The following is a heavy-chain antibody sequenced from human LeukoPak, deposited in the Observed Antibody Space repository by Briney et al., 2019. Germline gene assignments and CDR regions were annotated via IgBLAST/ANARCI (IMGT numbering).Heavy chain of an antibody. CDR2: ISSSSSYI. Sequence: GGSLRLSCAASGFTFSSYSMNWVRQAPGKGLEWVSSISSSSSYIYYADSVKGRFTISRDNAKNSLYLQMNSLRVEDTAVYYCARLGLEVGGPNWFDPWGQGTLVTVSP. D-gene: IGHD1-1*01. V-gene: IGHV3-21*01. CDR3: ARLGLEVGGPNWFDP. CDR1: GFTFSSYS. J-gene: IGHJ5*02.